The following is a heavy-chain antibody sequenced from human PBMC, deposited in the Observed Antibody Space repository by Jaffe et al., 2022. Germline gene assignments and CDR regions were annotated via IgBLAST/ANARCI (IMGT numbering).Heavy chain of an antibody. J-gene: IGHJ4*02. V-gene: IGHV5-51*03. CDR3: VRPEGYGGNSGGYFDC. Sequence: EVQLVQSGAEVKKPGESLKISCKASGFTFTTYWIGWVRQMPGKGLEWMGIIYPGDSDTRYSPSFQGHVIISANKSISTVYLQWNSLEASDTAMYYCVRPEGYGGNSGGYFDCWGQGTQVSVSS. CDR1: GFTFTTYW. D-gene: IGHD4-17*01. CDR2: IYPGDSDT.